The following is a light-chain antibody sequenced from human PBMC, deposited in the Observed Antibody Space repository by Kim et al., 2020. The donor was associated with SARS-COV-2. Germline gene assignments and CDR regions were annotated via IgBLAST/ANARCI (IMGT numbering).Light chain of an antibody. Sequence: SPGERATLSCRASQSVSSNYLAWYQQRPGQAPRLLIYGASNRATGIPDRFSGSGSGTDFTLTISRLEPEDFAIYYCQQYGSSPLTFGQGTKVDIK. CDR2: GAS. CDR1: QSVSSNY. J-gene: IGKJ1*01. V-gene: IGKV3-20*01. CDR3: QQYGSSPLT.